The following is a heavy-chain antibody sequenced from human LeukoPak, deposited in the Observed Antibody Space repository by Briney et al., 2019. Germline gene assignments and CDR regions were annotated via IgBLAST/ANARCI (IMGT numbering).Heavy chain of an antibody. D-gene: IGHD5-18*01. Sequence: GGSLPLSCAASGFPFRNYWIHWVRQVRGGGVVWVCRINCDGRTSTYADSVKCRFTISRDNAKNTLYLQVNSLRAADTAVYYCARDLRLWDLDFWGQGTLVTVSS. V-gene: IGHV3-74*01. CDR2: INCDGRTS. CDR1: GFPFRNYW. J-gene: IGHJ4*02. CDR3: ARDLRLWDLDF.